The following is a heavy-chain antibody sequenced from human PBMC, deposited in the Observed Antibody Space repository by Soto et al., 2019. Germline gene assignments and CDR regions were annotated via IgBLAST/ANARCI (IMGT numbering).Heavy chain of an antibody. CDR3: AKGGQLDSNWFDP. CDR1: GFTFDDYA. D-gene: IGHD6-6*01. CDR2: ISWNSGSI. J-gene: IGHJ5*02. Sequence: DVQLVESGGGLVQPGRSLRLSCAASGFTFDDYAMHWVRQAPGKGLEWVSGISWNSGSIGYADSVKGRFTISRDNAKNSLYLQMNSLRAEDTALYYCAKGGQLDSNWFDPWGQGTLVTVSS. V-gene: IGHV3-9*01.